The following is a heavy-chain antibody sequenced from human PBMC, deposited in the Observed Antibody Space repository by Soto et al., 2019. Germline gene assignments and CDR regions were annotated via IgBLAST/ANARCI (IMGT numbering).Heavy chain of an antibody. CDR2: ISGSGGST. Sequence: EVQLLESGGGLVQPGGSLRLSCAASGFTFSSYAMSWFRQAPGKGLEWVSAISGSGGSTYYADSVKGRFTISRDNSKNTLYLQMNSLRAEDTAVYYCAKGVTSGSYYDYWGQGTLVTVSS. V-gene: IGHV3-23*01. CDR1: GFTFSSYA. D-gene: IGHD1-26*01. CDR3: AKGVTSGSYYDY. J-gene: IGHJ4*02.